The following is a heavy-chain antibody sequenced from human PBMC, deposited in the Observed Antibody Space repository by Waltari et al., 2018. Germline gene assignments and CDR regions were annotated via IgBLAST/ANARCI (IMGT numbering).Heavy chain of an antibody. CDR2: FDAEDGET. V-gene: IGHV1-24*01. CDR1: GYTLTELS. D-gene: IGHD1-26*01. Sequence: QVQLVQSGAEVKKPGASVKVSCKVSGYTLTELSMPWVRQAPGKGLEWMGGFDAEDGETSYAQKFQGRVTMTEETSTDTAYMELSSLRSEDTAVYYCATDWGLYSGSYARPWFDPWGQGTLVTVSS. J-gene: IGHJ5*02. CDR3: ATDWGLYSGSYARPWFDP.